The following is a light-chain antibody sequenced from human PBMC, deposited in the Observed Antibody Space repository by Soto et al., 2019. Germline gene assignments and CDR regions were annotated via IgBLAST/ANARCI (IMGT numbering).Light chain of an antibody. CDR2: EVS. Sequence: QSVLTQPPSVYGSPGQSVTISCTGTSSDVGSYNRVSWYQQPPGTAPKLMIYEVSNRPSGVPDRFSGSKSGNTASLTISGLQAEDEADYYFSSYTSSSTYVFGTGTKVTVL. J-gene: IGLJ1*01. V-gene: IGLV2-18*02. CDR3: SSYTSSSTYV. CDR1: SSDVGSYNR.